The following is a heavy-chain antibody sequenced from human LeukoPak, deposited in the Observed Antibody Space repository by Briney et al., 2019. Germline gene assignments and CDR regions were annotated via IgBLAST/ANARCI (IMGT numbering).Heavy chain of an antibody. CDR1: GGSISSSNFY. V-gene: IGHV4-39*07. Sequence: SETLSLTCTVSGGSISSSNFYWGWIRQPPGKGLECIGSIYYSGRTYYKPSLKSRVTISVDTSKNQLSLKLSSVTAADTAVYYCARIVYSSSTDYWGQGTLVTVSS. CDR2: IYYSGRT. CDR3: ARIVYSSSTDY. D-gene: IGHD6-6*01. J-gene: IGHJ4*02.